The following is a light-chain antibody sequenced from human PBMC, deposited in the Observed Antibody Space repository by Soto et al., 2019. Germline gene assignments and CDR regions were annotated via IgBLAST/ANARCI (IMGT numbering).Light chain of an antibody. Sequence: EILLTQSPATLSLSPGEGATLSCRASQSVSSSFLAWYQQQPGQAPRLLIYATSRRAPGIPDRFSGSGSGTDFTLTISRLGPEDFAVYYCHQFDSSLTFGQGTKVEIK. CDR3: HQFDSSLT. V-gene: IGKV3-20*01. J-gene: IGKJ1*01. CDR2: ATS. CDR1: QSVSSSF.